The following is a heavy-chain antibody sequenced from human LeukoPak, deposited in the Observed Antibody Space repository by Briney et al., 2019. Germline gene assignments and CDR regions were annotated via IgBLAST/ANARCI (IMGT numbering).Heavy chain of an antibody. CDR1: GFTFDDYA. J-gene: IGHJ4*02. CDR2: ISWNSGSI. CDR3: AKGIRYSSGIFDY. V-gene: IGHV3-9*01. Sequence: PGGSLRLSCAASGFTFDDYAMHWVRQAPGKGLEWVSGISWNSGSIGYADSVKGRFTISRDNAKNSLYLQMNSLRAEDTALYYCAKGIRYSSGIFDYWGQGTLVTVSS. D-gene: IGHD6-19*01.